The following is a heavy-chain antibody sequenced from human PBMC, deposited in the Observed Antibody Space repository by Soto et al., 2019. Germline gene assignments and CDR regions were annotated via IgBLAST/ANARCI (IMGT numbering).Heavy chain of an antibody. V-gene: IGHV4-31*03. CDR1: GGSISSXGYX. CDR2: IYYSGTT. D-gene: IGHD3-3*01. Sequence: QVQLQESGPGLVKPSQTLSLTCTVSGGSISSXGYXWYWIRQHPGXGLEWIGYIYYSGTTYYNPSLKSRVTISVXXXXXXXXXXXXXXXXXXXXXXXXXXXCXAXXXFXYYGMDVWGQGTTVTVSS. J-gene: IGHJ6*02. CDR3: XXXXCXAXXXFXYYGMDV.